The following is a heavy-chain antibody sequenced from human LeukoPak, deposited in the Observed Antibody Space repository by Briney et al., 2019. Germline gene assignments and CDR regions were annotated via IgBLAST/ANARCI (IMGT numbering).Heavy chain of an antibody. J-gene: IGHJ4*02. CDR3: ARGRPSFGVVIGNLPFDY. V-gene: IGHV4-30-4*01. Sequence: SETLSLTCTVSGGSISSGDYYWSWIRQPPGKGLEWIGYIYYSGSTYYNPSLKSRVTISVDTSKNQFSLKLSSVTAADTAVYYCARGRPSFGVVIGNLPFDYWGQGTLVTVSS. D-gene: IGHD3-3*01. CDR1: GGSISSGDYY. CDR2: IYYSGST.